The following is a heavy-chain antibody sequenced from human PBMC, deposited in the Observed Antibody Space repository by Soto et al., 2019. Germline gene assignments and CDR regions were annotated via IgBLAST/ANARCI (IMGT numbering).Heavy chain of an antibody. CDR1: GFTFSSYA. Sequence: GGSLRLSCAASGFTFSSYAMSWVRQAPGKGLEWVSAISGSGGSTYYADSVKGRFTIPRDNSKNALYLQMNSLRAEDTAVYYCAKGAVVPAATGYYYGMDVWGQGTTVTVSS. J-gene: IGHJ6*02. CDR2: ISGSGGST. CDR3: AKGAVVPAATGYYYGMDV. D-gene: IGHD2-2*01. V-gene: IGHV3-23*01.